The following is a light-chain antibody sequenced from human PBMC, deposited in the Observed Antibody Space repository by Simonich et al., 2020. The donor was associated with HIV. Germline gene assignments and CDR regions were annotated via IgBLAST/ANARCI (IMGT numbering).Light chain of an antibody. Sequence: DIQMTQSPSTLSASVGDKVTITCRPSQSISSWLAWYQQKPGKAPKLLIYKASSLESWVPSRFSGSGSGTEFTLTISSLQPDDFATYYCLQYNGFFLYTFGQGTKLESK. V-gene: IGKV1-5*03. CDR3: LQYNGFFLYT. CDR1: QSISSW. J-gene: IGKJ2*01. CDR2: KAS.